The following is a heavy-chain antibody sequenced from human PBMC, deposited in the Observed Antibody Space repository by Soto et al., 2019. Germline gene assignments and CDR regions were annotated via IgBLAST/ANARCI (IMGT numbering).Heavy chain of an antibody. J-gene: IGHJ4*02. CDR2: ISGSGDST. CDR1: GFTFSSYA. D-gene: IGHD3-16*01. V-gene: IGHV3-23*01. CDR3: ARDPWAADY. Sequence: GGSLRLSCAASGFTFSSYAMSWVRQAPGKGLEWVSAISGSGDSTYYADSVKGRFTIFRDDSKNTVNLQMNSLRAEDTAVYYCARDPWAADYWGQGTLVTVSS.